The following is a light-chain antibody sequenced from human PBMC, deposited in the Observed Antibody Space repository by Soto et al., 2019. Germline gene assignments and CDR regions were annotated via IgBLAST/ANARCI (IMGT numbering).Light chain of an antibody. V-gene: IGLV2-14*01. CDR1: SSDVGGYNH. CDR2: DVS. J-gene: IGLJ1*01. Sequence: QSELTQPASVSGSPGQSITISCTGTSSDVGGYNHVSWYQQHPGKAPKLMIYDVSNRPSGVSNRFSGSKSGNTASLTISGLQAEDEADYYCSSYTSSSTRVFGTGTKVTVL. CDR3: SSYTSSSTRV.